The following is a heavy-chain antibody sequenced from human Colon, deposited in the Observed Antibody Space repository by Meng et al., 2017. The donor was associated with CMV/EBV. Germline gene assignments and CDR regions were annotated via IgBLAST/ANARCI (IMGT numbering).Heavy chain of an antibody. Sequence: GESLKISCAASGFSFSTYSMNWVRQAPGKGLEWVSSISYSSGYIYYADSVKGRFTISRDDAKKSLYLQMNSLRAEDTAVYYCARGGGYCSGGSCYYYYYGMDVWGQGTTVTVSS. CDR2: ISYSSGYI. CDR1: GFSFSTYS. V-gene: IGHV3-21*01. J-gene: IGHJ6*02. D-gene: IGHD2-15*01. CDR3: ARGGGYCSGGSCYYYYYGMDV.